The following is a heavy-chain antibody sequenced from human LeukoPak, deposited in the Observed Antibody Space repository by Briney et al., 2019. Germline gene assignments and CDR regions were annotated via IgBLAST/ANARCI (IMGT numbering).Heavy chain of an antibody. Sequence: SETLSLTCTVSGGSLSGYYWSWIRQPPGKGLEGMGYIYYSGSTNYNPPLKSRVTISVDTYKNHFSLKLRSVTAADTAVYYCARGPPHGTMVGYYYYYMDVWGKGTTVTVSS. CDR1: GGSLSGYY. J-gene: IGHJ6*03. V-gene: IGHV4-59*01. CDR2: IYYSGST. D-gene: IGHD4/OR15-4a*01. CDR3: ARGPPHGTMVGYYYYYMDV.